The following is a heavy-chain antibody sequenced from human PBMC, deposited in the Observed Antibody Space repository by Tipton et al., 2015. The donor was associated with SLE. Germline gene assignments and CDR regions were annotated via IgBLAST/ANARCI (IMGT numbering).Heavy chain of an antibody. CDR3: ARGSGVGDY. CDR1: GGSFSGYY. D-gene: IGHD2-8*01. J-gene: IGHJ4*02. V-gene: IGHV4-34*01. CDR2: INHSGST. Sequence: TLSLTCAVYGGSFSGYYWNWIRQPPGKGLEWIGEINHSGSTNYNPSLKSRVTISVDTSKNQFSLKLSSVTAADTAVYYCARGSGVGDYWGQGTLVTVSS.